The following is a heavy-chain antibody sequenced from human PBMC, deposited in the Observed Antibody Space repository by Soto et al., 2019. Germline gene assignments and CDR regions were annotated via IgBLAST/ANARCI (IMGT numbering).Heavy chain of an antibody. CDR1: GGSFSGYY. CDR3: ARGRSGGYSGYDFFIGSYYYYYMDV. V-gene: IGHV4-34*01. CDR2: INHSGST. Sequence: SETLSLTCAVYGGSFSGYYWSWIRQPPGKGLEWIGEINHSGSTNYNPSLKSRVTISVDTSKNQFSLKLSSVTAADTAVYYCARGRSGGYSGYDFFIGSYYYYYMDVWGKGTTVTVSS. J-gene: IGHJ6*03. D-gene: IGHD5-12*01.